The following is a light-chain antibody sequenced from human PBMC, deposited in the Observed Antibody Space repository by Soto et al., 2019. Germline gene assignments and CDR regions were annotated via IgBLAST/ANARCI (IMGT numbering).Light chain of an antibody. V-gene: IGLV1-44*01. CDR1: SSNIGSNS. CDR2: NNN. CDR3: AAWDDSLDGPI. Sequence: QSVLTRPPSASGTPGQRVTISCSGSSSNIGSNSVNWYQQLPGTAPKLLIYNNNQRPSGVPDRFSGSKSGTSASLAISGLQSEDESDYYCAAWDDSLDGPIFGTGTKVTVL. J-gene: IGLJ1*01.